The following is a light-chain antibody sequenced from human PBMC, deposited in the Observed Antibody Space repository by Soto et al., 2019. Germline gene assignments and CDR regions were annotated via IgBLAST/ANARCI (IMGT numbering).Light chain of an antibody. J-gene: IGKJ4*01. CDR1: QSVFYNSNKRNY. V-gene: IGKV4-1*01. CDR2: WAS. Sequence: DFVMTQSPDSQIVSLGWRATINCKSSQSVFYNSNKRNYLSWYQQKPGQPPKLLIYWASTRASGVPDRFTGGGSGTDFTLTINSLQAEDVAVYYRQQYYSFPLTFGGGTKVDIK. CDR3: QQYYSFPLT.